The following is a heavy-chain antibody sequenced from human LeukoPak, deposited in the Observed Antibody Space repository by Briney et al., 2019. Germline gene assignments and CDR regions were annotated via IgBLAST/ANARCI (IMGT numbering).Heavy chain of an antibody. Sequence: KPSQTLSLTCTVSGGSISSGSYYWSWIRQPAGKGLEWIGRIYTSGSTNYNPSLKSRVTISVDTSKNQFSLKLSSVTAADTAVYYCARFGRYCSSTSCLYAFDIWGQGTMVTVSS. V-gene: IGHV4-61*02. J-gene: IGHJ3*02. CDR3: ARFGRYCSSTSCLYAFDI. D-gene: IGHD2-2*01. CDR2: IYTSGST. CDR1: GGSISSGSYY.